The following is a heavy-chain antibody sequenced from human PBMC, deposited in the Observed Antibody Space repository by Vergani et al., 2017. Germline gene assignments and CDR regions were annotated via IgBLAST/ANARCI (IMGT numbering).Heavy chain of an antibody. Sequence: QVQLVESEGGVVQPGRSLTLSCVASGFTFSSHGMHCVRPAPGKGLEWVAVIWYDGSNKYYGDSVKGRFTISRDNSKNTLYLQMNSLRVEDTAVYYCARWGNEKRLDSWGQGTLVTVSS. CDR3: ARWGNEKRLDS. CDR2: IWYDGSNK. D-gene: IGHD1-1*01. CDR1: GFTFSSHG. J-gene: IGHJ5*01. V-gene: IGHV3-33*01.